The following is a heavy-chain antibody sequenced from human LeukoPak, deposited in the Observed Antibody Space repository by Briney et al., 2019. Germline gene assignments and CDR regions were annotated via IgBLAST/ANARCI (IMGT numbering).Heavy chain of an antibody. CDR2: IYYSGST. D-gene: IGHD3-10*01. J-gene: IGHJ4*02. CDR3: ARDLQRDYGSGRYSV. V-gene: IGHV4-39*02. Sequence: SETLSLTCTVSGGSISSSSYYWGWIRQPPGKGLEWLGSIYYSGSTYYNPSLKSRVTISVDTSKNQFSLKLSSVTAADTAVYYCARDLQRDYGSGRYSVWGQGTLVTVSS. CDR1: GGSISSSSYY.